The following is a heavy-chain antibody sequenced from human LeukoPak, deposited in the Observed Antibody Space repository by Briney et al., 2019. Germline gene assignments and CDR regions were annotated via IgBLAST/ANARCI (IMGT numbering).Heavy chain of an antibody. Sequence: SETLSLTCTVSGGSISSYYWSWIRQPPGKGLEWIGYIYYSGSTNYNPSLKSRVTISVDASKNQFSLKLSSVTAADTAVYYCARVPPYYDTWGAFDIWGQGTMVTVSS. CDR3: ARVPPYYDTWGAFDI. CDR1: GGSISSYY. V-gene: IGHV4-59*01. D-gene: IGHD3-9*01. CDR2: IYYSGST. J-gene: IGHJ3*02.